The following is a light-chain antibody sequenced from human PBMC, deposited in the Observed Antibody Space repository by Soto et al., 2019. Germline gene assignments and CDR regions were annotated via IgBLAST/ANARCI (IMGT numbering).Light chain of an antibody. CDR2: DAS. CDR3: QQYNSYWT. Sequence: DIQMTQSPSTLSASVGDRVTITCRASQSISSWLAWYQEKPGKAPKLLSYDASSVESGVPSRFSGSGAGTEFTLTISSLQPDDFPTYYYQQYNSYWTFGQGTKVEIK. V-gene: IGKV1-5*01. CDR1: QSISSW. J-gene: IGKJ1*01.